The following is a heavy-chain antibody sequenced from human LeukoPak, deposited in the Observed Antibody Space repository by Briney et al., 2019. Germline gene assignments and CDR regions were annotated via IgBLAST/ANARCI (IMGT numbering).Heavy chain of an antibody. CDR2: ISAYNGNT. Sequence: GASVKVSCKASGYTFTSYGISWVRQAPGQGLEWMGWISAYNGNTNYAQKLQGRVTVTTDTSTSTAYMELRSLRSDDTAVYYCARWARDNLGGFGELYYFDYWGQGTLVTVSS. CDR3: ARWARDNLGGFGELYYFDY. V-gene: IGHV1-18*01. J-gene: IGHJ4*02. D-gene: IGHD3-10*01. CDR1: GYTFTSYG.